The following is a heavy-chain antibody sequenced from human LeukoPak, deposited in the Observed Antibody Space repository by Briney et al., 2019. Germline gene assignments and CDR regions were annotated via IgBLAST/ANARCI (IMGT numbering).Heavy chain of an antibody. D-gene: IGHD2-8*01. CDR1: GFTFSSFW. CDR2: INQGGGEK. Sequence: GGSLRLSCATSGFTFSSFWMSWVRQVPGKGLEWVANINQGGGEKNYVDSVKGRFTISRDSAKNSLYLQMNSLRAEDTALYYCVRNNAMDVWGQGTTVIVSS. CDR3: VRNNAMDV. J-gene: IGHJ6*02. V-gene: IGHV3-7*05.